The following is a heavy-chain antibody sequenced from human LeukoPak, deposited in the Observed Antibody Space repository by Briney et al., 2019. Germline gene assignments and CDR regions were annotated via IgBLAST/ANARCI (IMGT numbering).Heavy chain of an antibody. J-gene: IGHJ6*02. CDR1: GFTFSSYA. Sequence: RGSLRLSCAASGFTFSSYAMSWVRQAPGKGLEWVSAISGSGGSTYYADSVKGRFTISRDNSKNTLYLQMNSLRAEDTAVYYCARSLGVVIIHGMDVWGQGTTVTVSS. CDR2: ISGSGGST. V-gene: IGHV3-23*01. CDR3: ARSLGVVIIHGMDV. D-gene: IGHD3-3*01.